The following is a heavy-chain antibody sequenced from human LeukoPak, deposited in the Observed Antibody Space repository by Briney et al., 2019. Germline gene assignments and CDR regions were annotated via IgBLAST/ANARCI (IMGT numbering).Heavy chain of an antibody. CDR1: GGTFSSYT. Sequence: SVKVSCKASGGTFSSYTISWVRQAPGKGLEWMGRIIPILGIANYAQKFQGRVTITADKSTSTAYMELSSLRSEDTAVYYCARVGPSPYYDFWSGILDVWGKGTTVTVSS. J-gene: IGHJ6*04. V-gene: IGHV1-69*02. CDR3: ARVGPSPYYDFWSGILDV. D-gene: IGHD3-3*01. CDR2: IIPILGIA.